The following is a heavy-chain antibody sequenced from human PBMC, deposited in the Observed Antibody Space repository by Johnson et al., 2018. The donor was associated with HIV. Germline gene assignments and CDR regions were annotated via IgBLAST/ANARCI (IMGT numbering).Heavy chain of an antibody. CDR2: ISYSGSDT. CDR1: GFSFSTYN. CDR3: AKERTAMVTPFDA. V-gene: IGHV3-30*18. J-gene: IGHJ3*01. Sequence: LVESGGGVVQPGRSLRLSCAASGFSFSTYNMHWVRHAPGRGLEWVAFISYSGSDTYYVDSVKGRFTVSRDNSENTLFLQMNSLRDEDTAVYYCAKERTAMVTPFDAWGQGTRVTVSS. D-gene: IGHD5-18*01.